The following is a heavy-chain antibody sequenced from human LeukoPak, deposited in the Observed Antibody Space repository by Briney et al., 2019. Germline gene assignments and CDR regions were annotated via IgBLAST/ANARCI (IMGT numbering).Heavy chain of an antibody. V-gene: IGHV1-18*01. CDR1: GYTFTSYG. Sequence: ASVKVSCKASGYTFTSYGISWVRQAPGQGLEWMGWISAYNGNTNYAQKLQGRVTMTTDTSTSTAYMELRSLRSNDTAVYYCARDDWNDRAFDIWGQGTMVTVSS. CDR3: ARDDWNDRAFDI. CDR2: ISAYNGNT. J-gene: IGHJ3*02. D-gene: IGHD1-1*01.